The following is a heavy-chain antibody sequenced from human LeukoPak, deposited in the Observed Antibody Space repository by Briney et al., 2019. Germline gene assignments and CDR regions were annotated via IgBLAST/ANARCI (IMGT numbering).Heavy chain of an antibody. CDR1: GFTFSSYW. Sequence: PGGSLRLSCAASGFTFSSYWMSWVRQAPGKGLEWVANIKEDGTEKNLVDSVKGRFTISRDNTKNLLYLEMNSLRGDGTAIYYCVRESRPGGAMGLYHNLDYWGQGTLVAVSS. CDR2: IKEDGTEK. J-gene: IGHJ4*02. CDR3: VRESRPGGAMGLYHNLDY. D-gene: IGHD1-1*01. V-gene: IGHV3-7*01.